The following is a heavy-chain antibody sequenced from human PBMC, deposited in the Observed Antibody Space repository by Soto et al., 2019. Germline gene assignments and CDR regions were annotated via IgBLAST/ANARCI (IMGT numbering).Heavy chain of an antibody. V-gene: IGHV4-59*02. CDR1: GGSVRRYE. Sequence: PSETLALTCTVCGGSVRRYEWGWIRQPPGKGLEWIGYIYYSGSTNYNPSLKSRVTISVDTSKNQSSLKLSSVTAADTAVYYCAREGAARGYYYYGMDVWGQGTTVTVSS. D-gene: IGHD3-16*01. CDR2: IYYSGST. J-gene: IGHJ6*02. CDR3: AREGAARGYYYYGMDV.